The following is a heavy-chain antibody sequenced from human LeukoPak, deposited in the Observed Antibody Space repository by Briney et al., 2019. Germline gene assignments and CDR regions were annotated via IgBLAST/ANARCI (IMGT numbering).Heavy chain of an antibody. J-gene: IGHJ4*02. Sequence: SETLSLTCTVSGGSISSSSYYWSWIRQPAGKGLEWIGRIYTSGSTNYNPSLKSRVTISVDTSKNQFSLKLSSVTAADTAVYYCARDSWEIESIAALWGQGTLVTVSS. D-gene: IGHD6-6*01. CDR3: ARDSWEIESIAAL. V-gene: IGHV4-61*02. CDR1: GGSISSSSYY. CDR2: IYTSGST.